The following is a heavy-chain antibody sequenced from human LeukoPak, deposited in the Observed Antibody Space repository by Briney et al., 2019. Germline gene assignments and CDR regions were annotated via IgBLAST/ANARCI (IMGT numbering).Heavy chain of an antibody. J-gene: IGHJ3*02. CDR1: GFTFGDYA. CDR3: TTPHCTNGVCYTGAFDI. Sequence: PGGSLRLSCATSGFTFGDYAMSWVRQAPGKGLEWVGFIRSKTYGATTDYAAPVKGRFTISRDDSKNTLYLQMNSLKTEDTAVYYCTTPHCTNGVCYTGAFDIWGQGTMVTVSS. D-gene: IGHD2-8*01. V-gene: IGHV3-49*04. CDR2: IRSKTYGATT.